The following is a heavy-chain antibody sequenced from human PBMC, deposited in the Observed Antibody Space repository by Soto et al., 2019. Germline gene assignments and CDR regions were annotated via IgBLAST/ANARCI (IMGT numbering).Heavy chain of an antibody. CDR2: ISDGESNT. D-gene: IGHD5-18*01. CDR3: ARADPATEYYYYGMDV. Sequence: GGSLRLSCAASGFTFSSYAMNWVRQAPGKGLEWVAVISDGESNTYYADSVKGRFTISRDNSKNTLYLQMNSLRAEDTAVYYCARADPATEYYYYGMDVWGQGTTVTVSS. CDR1: GFTFSSYA. V-gene: IGHV3-30*04. J-gene: IGHJ6*02.